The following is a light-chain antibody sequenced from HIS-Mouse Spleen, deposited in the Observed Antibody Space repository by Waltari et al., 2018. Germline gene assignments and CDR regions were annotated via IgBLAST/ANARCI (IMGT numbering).Light chain of an antibody. CDR1: SGSIASNY. Sequence: NFMLTQPHSVSESPGKTVTISCTGSSGSIASNYVQGYQQRPGSAPTTVIYEDNHRPSGVPDRFSGSIDSSSNSASLTISGLKTEDEADYYCQSYDSSNWVFGGGTKLTVL. J-gene: IGLJ3*02. CDR3: QSYDSSNWV. V-gene: IGLV6-57*02. CDR2: EDN.